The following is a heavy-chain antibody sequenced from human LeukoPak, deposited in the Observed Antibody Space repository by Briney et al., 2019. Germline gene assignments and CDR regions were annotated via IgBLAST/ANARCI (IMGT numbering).Heavy chain of an antibody. CDR1: GFTFSSYA. CDR2: ISSNGGST. CDR3: VTGLWFGELSPGTEENYGMDV. V-gene: IGHV3-64D*06. Sequence: PGGSLRLSCAASGFTFSSYAMHWVRQAPGRGLEYVSAISSNGGSTYYADSVKGRFTISRDNSKNTLYLQMSSLRAEDTAVYYCVTGLWFGELSPGTEENYGMDVWGQGTTVTVSS. J-gene: IGHJ6*02. D-gene: IGHD3-10*01.